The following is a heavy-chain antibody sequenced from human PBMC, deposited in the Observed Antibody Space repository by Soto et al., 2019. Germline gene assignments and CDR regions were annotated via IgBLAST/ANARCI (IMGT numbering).Heavy chain of an antibody. Sequence: SETLSLTCAVYGGSFSGYYWSWIRQPPGKGLEWIGEINHSGSTNYNPSLKSRVTISVDTFKNQFSLKLSSVTAADTAVYYCARGPRVVMVPNDDFDIWGQGTMVTVSS. CDR1: GGSFSGYY. V-gene: IGHV4-34*01. D-gene: IGHD3-22*01. CDR3: ARGPRVVMVPNDDFDI. J-gene: IGHJ3*02. CDR2: INHSGST.